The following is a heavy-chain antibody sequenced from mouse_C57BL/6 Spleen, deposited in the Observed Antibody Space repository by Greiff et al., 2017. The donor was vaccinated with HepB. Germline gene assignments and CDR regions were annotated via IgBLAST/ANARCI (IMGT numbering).Heavy chain of an antibody. D-gene: IGHD2-4*01. CDR3: ARLGDYDEGFAY. Sequence: VKLQQPGAELVKPGASVKLSCKASGYTFTSYWMHWVKQRPGQGLEWIGMIHPNSGSTNYNEKFKSKATLTVDKSSSTAYMQLSSLTSEDSAVYYCARLGDYDEGFAYWGQGTLVTVSA. V-gene: IGHV1-64*01. CDR2: IHPNSGST. J-gene: IGHJ3*01. CDR1: GYTFTSYW.